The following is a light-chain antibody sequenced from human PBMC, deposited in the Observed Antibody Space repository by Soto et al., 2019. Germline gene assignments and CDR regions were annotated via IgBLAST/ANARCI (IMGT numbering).Light chain of an antibody. CDR1: LNIGDS. V-gene: IGKV1-39*01. CDR2: GAS. CDR3: LQTYNLPRT. Sequence: DIQMTQSPSSLSASVGDRVTITCRASLNIGDSLSWFQQKAGKPPTQLIYGASALQSGVPVRFRGSASGTDFTLTIRNMQREDFETYYCLQTYNLPRTFCQGTKVDIK. J-gene: IGKJ1*01.